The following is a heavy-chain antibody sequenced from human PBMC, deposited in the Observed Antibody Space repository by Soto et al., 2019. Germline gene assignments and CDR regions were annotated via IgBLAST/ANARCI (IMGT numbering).Heavy chain of an antibody. V-gene: IGHV1-8*01. Sequence: ASVKVSCKASGYTFTSYDINWVRQATGQGLEWMGWMNPNSGNTGYAQKFQGRVTMTRNTSISTAYMELSSLRSEDTAVYYCARGGSNYYDSSGYRLDYWGQGTLVTVSS. J-gene: IGHJ4*02. CDR3: ARGGSNYYDSSGYRLDY. CDR1: GYTFTSYD. D-gene: IGHD3-22*01. CDR2: MNPNSGNT.